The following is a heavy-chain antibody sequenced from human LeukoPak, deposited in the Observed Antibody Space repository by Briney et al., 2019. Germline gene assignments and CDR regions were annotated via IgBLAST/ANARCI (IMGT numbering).Heavy chain of an antibody. D-gene: IGHD3-10*01. V-gene: IGHV3-48*03. CDR3: ARSDTMVRGENFDY. CDR1: GFTFSSYE. J-gene: IGHJ4*02. CDR2: ISNSGSGI. Sequence: PGGSLRLSCAASGFTFSSYEMNWVRQAPGKGLEWVSYISNSGSGIHYADSVKGRFTISRDNAKNSLYLQMNSLRAEDTAVYYCARSDTMVRGENFDYWGQGTLVTVSS.